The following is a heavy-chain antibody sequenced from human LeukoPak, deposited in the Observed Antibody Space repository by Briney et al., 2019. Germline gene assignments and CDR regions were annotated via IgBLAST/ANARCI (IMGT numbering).Heavy chain of an antibody. J-gene: IGHJ4*02. V-gene: IGHV3-74*01. CDR2: INSDGSST. CDR1: GFTFSSYW. D-gene: IGHD6-19*01. Sequence: GGSLRLSCAASGFTFSSYWVHWVRQAPGKGLVWVSRINSDGSSTSYADSVKGRFTISRDNSKNTMYLQMNSLRAEDTAVYYCAKDSKGWHAQIDYWGQGTLVTVSS. CDR3: AKDSKGWHAQIDY.